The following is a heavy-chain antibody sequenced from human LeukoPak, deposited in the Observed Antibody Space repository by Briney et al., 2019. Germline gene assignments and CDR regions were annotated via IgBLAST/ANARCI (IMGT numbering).Heavy chain of an antibody. J-gene: IGHJ4*02. Sequence: GGSLRLSCAASGFTFSSYWMTWVRQAPGKGLEWVANIKEDGGEKYYVDSVKGRFTISRDNAKNSLYLQMNSLRAEDTALYYCATPPYRSDSGYWGQGTLVTVS. CDR3: ATPPYRSDSGY. CDR1: GFTFSSYW. CDR2: IKEDGGEK. V-gene: IGHV3-7*01. D-gene: IGHD6-19*01.